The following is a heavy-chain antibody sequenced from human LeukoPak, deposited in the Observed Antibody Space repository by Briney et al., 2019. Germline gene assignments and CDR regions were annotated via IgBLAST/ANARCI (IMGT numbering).Heavy chain of an antibody. V-gene: IGHV1-2*06. D-gene: IGHD6-19*01. CDR1: GYTFTGYY. Sequence: ASVKVSCKASGYTFTGYYMHCVRQAPGQGLEWMGRINPNSGGTNYAQKFQGRVTMTRDTSISTAYMELSRLRSDDTAVYYCARKAVAGTRLLDPWGQGTLVTVSS. J-gene: IGHJ5*02. CDR2: INPNSGGT. CDR3: ARKAVAGTRLLDP.